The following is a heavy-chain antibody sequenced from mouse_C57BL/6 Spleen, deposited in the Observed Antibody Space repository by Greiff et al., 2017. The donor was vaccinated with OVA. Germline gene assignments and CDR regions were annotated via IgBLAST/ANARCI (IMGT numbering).Heavy chain of an antibody. D-gene: IGHD1-1*01. CDR3: ARSGGSSPFAY. J-gene: IGHJ3*01. CDR2: IYPGSGNT. CDR1: GYTFTDYY. V-gene: IGHV1-76*01. Sequence: QVQLQQSGAELVRPGASVKLSCKASGYTFTDYYINWVKQRPGQGLEWIARIYPGSGNTYYNEKFKGKATLTAEKSSSTSYMQLSSLTSAASAVYFCARSGGSSPFAYWGQGTLVTVSA.